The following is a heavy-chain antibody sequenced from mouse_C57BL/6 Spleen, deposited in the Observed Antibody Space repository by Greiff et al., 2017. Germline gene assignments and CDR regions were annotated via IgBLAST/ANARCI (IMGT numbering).Heavy chain of an antibody. CDR1: GYTFTSYW. CDR2: IYPGSGST. J-gene: IGHJ4*01. CDR3: ARYWSNYGAMDY. D-gene: IGHD2-5*01. V-gene: IGHV1-55*01. Sequence: QVQLQQPGAELVKPGASVKMSCKASGYTFTSYWITWVKQRPGQGLEWIGDIYPGSGSTNYNEKFKSKATLTVDTSSSTAYMQLSSLTSEDSAVYCCARYWSNYGAMDYWGQGTSVTVSS.